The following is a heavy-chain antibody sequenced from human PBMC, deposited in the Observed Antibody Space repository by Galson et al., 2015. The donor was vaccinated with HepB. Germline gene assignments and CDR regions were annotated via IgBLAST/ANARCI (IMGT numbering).Heavy chain of an antibody. CDR3: VRDGSHYELDY. D-gene: IGHD3-3*01. CDR2: IRSGGSGK. V-gene: IGHV3-33*01. Sequence: SLRLSCAGSGFTFSRYGMHWVRRAPGKGPEWMSFIRSGGSGKSYAESVKGRFTISRDDSRKTLYLQMESLRAEDTAVYYCVRDGSHYELDYWGQGTLVTVAS. CDR1: GFTFSRYG. J-gene: IGHJ4*02.